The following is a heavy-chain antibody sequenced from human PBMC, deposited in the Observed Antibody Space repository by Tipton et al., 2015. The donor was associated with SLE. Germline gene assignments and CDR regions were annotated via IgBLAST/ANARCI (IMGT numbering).Heavy chain of an antibody. J-gene: IGHJ4*02. V-gene: IGHV3-30-3*02. Sequence: RSLRLSCAASGFTFSSYAMHWVRQAPGKGLEWVAVISYDGSNKYYADSVKGRFTISRDNSKNTLYLQMNSLRAEDTAVYYCANFGDLRDYWGQGTLVTVSS. CDR2: ISYDGSNK. CDR3: ANFGDLRDY. CDR1: GFTFSSYA. D-gene: IGHD3-16*01.